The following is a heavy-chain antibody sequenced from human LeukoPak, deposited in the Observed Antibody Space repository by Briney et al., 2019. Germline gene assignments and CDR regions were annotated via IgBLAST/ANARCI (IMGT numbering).Heavy chain of an antibody. J-gene: IGHJ6*02. CDR2: IWYDGSNK. CDR3: ARGTNTVTTFTYYYYYGMDV. Sequence: EGSLRLSCAASGFTFGSYGMHWVRQAPGKGLEWVAVIWYDGSNKYYADSVKGRFTISRDNSKNTLYLQMNSLRAEDTAVYYCARGTNTVTTFTYYYYYGMDVWGQGTTVTVSS. D-gene: IGHD4-17*01. V-gene: IGHV3-33*01. CDR1: GFTFGSYG.